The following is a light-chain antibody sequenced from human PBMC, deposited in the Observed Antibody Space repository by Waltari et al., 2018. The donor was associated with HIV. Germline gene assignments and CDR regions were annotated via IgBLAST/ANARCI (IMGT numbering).Light chain of an antibody. J-gene: IGLJ3*02. CDR3: LLYVGTGIWV. V-gene: IGLV8-61*01. Sequence: QTVVTQEPSFSVSPGGTVTLTCGLSSGSVSSRYYPSWYQKTPGLPPHHLIYDTNTRSSGVPDRFSGSILGNKAALTITGAQSDDESDYYCLLYVGTGIWVFGGGTKVTVL. CDR2: DTN. CDR1: SGSVSSRYY.